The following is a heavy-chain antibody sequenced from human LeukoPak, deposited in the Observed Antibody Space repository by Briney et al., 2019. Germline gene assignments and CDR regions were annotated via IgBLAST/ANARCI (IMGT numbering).Heavy chain of an antibody. CDR3: ARDSAPDPLAVAPTGY. CDR1: GGTFSSYA. CDR2: IIPIFGTA. D-gene: IGHD6-19*01. J-gene: IGHJ4*02. V-gene: IGHV1-69*13. Sequence: AASVKVSCKASGGTFSSYAISWVRQAPGQGLEWMGGIIPIFGTANYAQKFQGRVTITADESTSTAYMELSSLRSEDTAVYYCARDSAPDPLAVAPTGYWGQGTLVTVSS.